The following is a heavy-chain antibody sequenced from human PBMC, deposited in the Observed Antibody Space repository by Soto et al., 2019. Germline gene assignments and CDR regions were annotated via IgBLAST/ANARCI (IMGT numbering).Heavy chain of an antibody. CDR3: AKGVAVAGFPYYYYYYGMDV. V-gene: IGHV3-23*01. D-gene: IGHD6-19*01. CDR1: GFTFSSYA. J-gene: IGHJ6*02. Sequence: GGSLRLSCAASGFTFSSYAMSWVRQAPGKGLEWVSAISGSGGSTYYADSVKGRFTISRDNSKNTLYLQMNSLRAEDTAVYYRAKGVAVAGFPYYYYYYGMDVWGQGTTVTVSS. CDR2: ISGSGGST.